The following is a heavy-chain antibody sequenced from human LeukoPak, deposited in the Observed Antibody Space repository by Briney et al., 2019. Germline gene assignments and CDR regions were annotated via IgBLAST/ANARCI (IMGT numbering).Heavy chain of an antibody. CDR1: GFTFSSYA. J-gene: IGHJ4*02. CDR3: AKREYNFWSGYFF. V-gene: IGHV3-23*01. Sequence: GGSLRLSCAASGFTFSSYAMTWVRQAPGKGLEWVSSINDSGGSTYYADSVKGRFTISRDNSKNTLYLQMNSLRAEDTAVYYCAKREYNFWSGYFFWGQGTLVTVSS. CDR2: INDSGGST. D-gene: IGHD3-3*01.